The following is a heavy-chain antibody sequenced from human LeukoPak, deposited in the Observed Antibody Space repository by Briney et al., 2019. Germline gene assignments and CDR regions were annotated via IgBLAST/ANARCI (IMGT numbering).Heavy chain of an antibody. D-gene: IGHD2-2*01. J-gene: IGHJ4*02. CDR1: GFTFSSYA. Sequence: GGSLRLSCAASGFTFSSYAMHWVRQAPGKGLEWVAVISYDGSNKYYADSVKGRFTISRDNSKNTLYLQMNSLRAEDTAVYYCARGTRVRNYFDYWGQGTLVTVSS. CDR2: ISYDGSNK. CDR3: ARGTRVRNYFDY. V-gene: IGHV3-30-3*01.